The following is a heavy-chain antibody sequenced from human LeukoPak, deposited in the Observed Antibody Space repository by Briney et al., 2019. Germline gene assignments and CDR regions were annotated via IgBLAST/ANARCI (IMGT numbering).Heavy chain of an antibody. D-gene: IGHD6-13*01. CDR2: IYHSGNT. CDR1: GGSISSGSYY. CDR3: ARAYFASAAANSGFDY. Sequence: PSETLSLTCTVSGGSISSGSYYWNWIRQPAGKGLEWIGSIYHSGNTYYNSSLKNRVTISVDTSKNQFTLKLSSVTAADTAVYYCARAYFASAAANSGFDYWGQGTLVTVSS. V-gene: IGHV4-39*06. J-gene: IGHJ4*02.